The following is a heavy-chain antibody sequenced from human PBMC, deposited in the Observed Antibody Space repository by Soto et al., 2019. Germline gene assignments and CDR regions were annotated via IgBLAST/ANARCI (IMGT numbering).Heavy chain of an antibody. V-gene: IGHV4-30-4*01. CDR2: VYYTGST. CDR3: VRTARQGAVAPNWFDR. J-gene: IGHJ5*02. Sequence: SETLSLTCTVSGASIRSTDYYWSWIRQAPGKGLEWIGYVYYTGSTYYNPSLMSRLTISVDTSKNQFSLKLTSVTAAETAVYYCVRTARQGAVAPNWFDRWGQGTLVTVSS. CDR1: GASIRSTDYY. D-gene: IGHD2-21*02.